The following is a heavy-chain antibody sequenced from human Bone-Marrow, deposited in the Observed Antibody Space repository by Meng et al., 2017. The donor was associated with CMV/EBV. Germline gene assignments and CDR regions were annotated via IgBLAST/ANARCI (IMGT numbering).Heavy chain of an antibody. Sequence: ASVKVSCKASGYTFTGYYMHWVRQAPGQGLEWMGWINPNSGGTNYAQKFQGRVTMTRDTSISTAYMELSRLRSDDTAVYYCARRLRLDLGEYYYYGMDVWGQGTTVTVSS. J-gene: IGHJ6*02. CDR1: GYTFTGYY. V-gene: IGHV1-2*02. CDR2: INPNSGGT. D-gene: IGHD1-26*01. CDR3: ARRLRLDLGEYYYYGMDV.